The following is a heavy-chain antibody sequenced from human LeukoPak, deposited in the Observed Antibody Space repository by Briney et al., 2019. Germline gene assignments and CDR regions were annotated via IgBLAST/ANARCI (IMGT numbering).Heavy chain of an antibody. V-gene: IGHV4-59*01. J-gene: IGHJ5*02. CDR3: ARGVDFWSGPWFDP. D-gene: IGHD3-3*01. CDR2: IYYSGST. Sequence: PSETLSLTCTVSGGSISSYYWSWIRQPPGKGLEWIGYIYYSGSTNYNPSPKSRVTISVDTSKNQFSLKLSSVTAADTAVYYCARGVDFWSGPWFDPWGQGTLVTVSS. CDR1: GGSISSYY.